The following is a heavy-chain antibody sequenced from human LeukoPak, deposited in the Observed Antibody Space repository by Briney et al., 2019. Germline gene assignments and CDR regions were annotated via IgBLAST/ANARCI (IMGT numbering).Heavy chain of an antibody. CDR2: INPSGGST. V-gene: IGHV1-46*01. J-gene: IGHJ6*02. Sequence: GASVKVSCKASGYTFTSYYMHWVRQAPGQGLEWMGIINPSGGSTSYAQKFQGRVTMTRDTSTSTVYMELSSLRSEDTTVYYCARAYLYGGSSPLSDYYYYGMDVWGQGTTVTVSS. CDR1: GYTFTSYY. D-gene: IGHD1-26*01. CDR3: ARAYLYGGSSPLSDYYYYGMDV.